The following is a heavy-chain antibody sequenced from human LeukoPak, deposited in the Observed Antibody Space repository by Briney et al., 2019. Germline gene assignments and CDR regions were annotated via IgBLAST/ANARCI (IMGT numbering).Heavy chain of an antibody. CDR3: ARDADPTYYYDSSGYSISNYFDY. CDR1: GYTFTSYY. Sequence: ASVEVSCKASGYTFTSYYMHWVRQAPGQGLERMGIINPSGGSTSYAQKFQGRVTMTRDTSTSTVYMELSSLRSEDTAVYYCARDADPTYYYDSSGYSISNYFDYWGQGTLVTVSS. V-gene: IGHV1-46*01. J-gene: IGHJ4*02. CDR2: INPSGGST. D-gene: IGHD3-22*01.